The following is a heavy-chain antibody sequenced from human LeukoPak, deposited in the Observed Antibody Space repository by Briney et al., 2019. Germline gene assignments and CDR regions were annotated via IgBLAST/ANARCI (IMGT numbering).Heavy chain of an antibody. CDR3: TTDTYAVIDY. CDR2: IKTKTEGGTA. J-gene: IGHJ4*02. Sequence: GGSLRLSCAASGFTFSSYAMSWVRQAPGKGLEWVGRIKTKTEGGTAEYAAAMKGRFTISRDDSKNTLYLQMNSLKTEDTAMYYCTTDTYAVIDYWGQGSLVTVSS. V-gene: IGHV3-15*01. CDR1: GFTFSSYA. D-gene: IGHD3-10*01.